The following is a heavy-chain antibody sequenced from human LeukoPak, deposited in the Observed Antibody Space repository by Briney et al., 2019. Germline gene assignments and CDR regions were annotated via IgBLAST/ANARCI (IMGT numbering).Heavy chain of an antibody. CDR2: IIPIFGTA. Sequence: ASVKVSCKASGGTFSSYAISWVRQAPGQGLEWMGGIIPIFGTANYAQKFQGRVTITTDESTSTAYMELSSLTSEDTAVYYCARVMSSGYYSVYWGQGTLVTVSS. V-gene: IGHV1-69*05. J-gene: IGHJ4*02. CDR1: GGTFSSYA. CDR3: ARVMSSGYYSVY. D-gene: IGHD3-22*01.